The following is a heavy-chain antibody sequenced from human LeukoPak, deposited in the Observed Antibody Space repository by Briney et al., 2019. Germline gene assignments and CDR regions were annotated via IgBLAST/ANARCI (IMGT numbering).Heavy chain of an antibody. CDR1: EFTFSTFW. V-gene: IGHV3-7*02. Sequence: QPGESLRLSCVASEFTFSTFWMNWVRQAPGKGLEWVANINKDGSEKYYVDSVKGRFTISRDNAKNSLFLQMNSLRAEDTAVYYCARAVVGATTPGAFDIWGQGTMVTVSS. D-gene: IGHD1-26*01. J-gene: IGHJ3*02. CDR2: INKDGSEK. CDR3: ARAVVGATTPGAFDI.